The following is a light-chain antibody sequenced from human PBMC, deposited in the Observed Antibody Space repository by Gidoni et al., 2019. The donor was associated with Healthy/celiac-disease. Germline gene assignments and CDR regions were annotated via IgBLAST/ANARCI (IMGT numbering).Light chain of an antibody. CDR2: DAS. J-gene: IGKJ2*01. CDR3: QQYDNLLYT. V-gene: IGKV1-33*01. Sequence: DFQMTQSPSPLPASVGDRVTITCQASQDISNYLNWYQQKPGKAPKLLIYDASNLETGVPSRFSGSGSGTDFTFTISSLQPEDIATYYCQQYDNLLYTFXQXTKLEIK. CDR1: QDISNY.